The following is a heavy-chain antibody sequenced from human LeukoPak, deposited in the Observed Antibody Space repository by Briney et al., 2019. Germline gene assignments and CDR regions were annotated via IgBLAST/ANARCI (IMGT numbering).Heavy chain of an antibody. V-gene: IGHV4-30-2*01. CDR3: ARGSGNYYGMDV. J-gene: IGHJ6*02. D-gene: IGHD2-15*01. CDR2: IYHSGGT. Sequence: PSETLSLTCAVSGGSISSGGYSWSWIRQPPGKGLEWIGYIYHSGGTYYNPSLKSRVTISVDRSKNQFSLKLSSVTAADTAVYYCARGSGNYYGMDVWGQGTTVTVSS. CDR1: GGSISSGGYS.